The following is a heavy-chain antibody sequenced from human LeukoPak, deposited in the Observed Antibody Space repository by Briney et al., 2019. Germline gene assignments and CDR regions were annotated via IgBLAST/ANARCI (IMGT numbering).Heavy chain of an antibody. CDR1: GYTFTSYD. V-gene: IGHV1-8*01. D-gene: IGHD2-2*02. Sequence: ASVKVSCKASGYTFTSYDINWVRQATGQGLEWMGWMNPNSGNTGYAQKFQGRVTMTRNTSISTAYMELSSLRSEDTAVYYRAREPPHIKYCSSTSCYIGNYYYYGMDVWGQGTTVTVSS. CDR3: AREPPHIKYCSSTSCYIGNYYYYGMDV. J-gene: IGHJ6*02. CDR2: MNPNSGNT.